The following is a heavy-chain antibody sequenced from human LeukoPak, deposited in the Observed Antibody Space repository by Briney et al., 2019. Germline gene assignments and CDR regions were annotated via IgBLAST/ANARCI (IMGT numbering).Heavy chain of an antibody. CDR1: GFTFSSYG. D-gene: IGHD3-10*02. Sequence: GGSLRLSCAASGFTFSSYGMHWVRQAPGKGLECVAFIRYDGSNKYYADPVKGRFTICRDNSKTTLYLQMNSLRAEDTAVYYCAKEELRRITMWGYMDVWGKGTTVTISS. J-gene: IGHJ6*03. V-gene: IGHV3-30*02. CDR2: IRYDGSNK. CDR3: AKEELRRITMWGYMDV.